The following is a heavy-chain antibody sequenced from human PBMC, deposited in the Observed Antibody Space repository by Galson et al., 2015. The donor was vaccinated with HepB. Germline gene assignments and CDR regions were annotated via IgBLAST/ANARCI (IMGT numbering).Heavy chain of an antibody. Sequence: SLRLSCAASGFTFSLYSMNWVRQAPGKGLEWVSSISSSSGDIYYADSMKGRFTISRDNAKNSLYLQMNSLRAEDTAVYYCAKIAVADTPFDYWGQGILVTVSS. CDR2: ISSSSGDI. V-gene: IGHV3-21*01. D-gene: IGHD6-19*01. CDR1: GFTFSLYS. CDR3: AKIAVADTPFDY. J-gene: IGHJ4*02.